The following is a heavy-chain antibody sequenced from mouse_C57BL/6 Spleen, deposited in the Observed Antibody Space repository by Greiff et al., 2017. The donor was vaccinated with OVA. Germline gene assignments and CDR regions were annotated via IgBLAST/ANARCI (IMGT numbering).Heavy chain of an antibody. V-gene: IGHV1-9*01. CDR2: ILPGSGST. D-gene: IGHD1-1*01. J-gene: IGHJ3*01. CDR3: ARWGYYGSSYSWFAY. CDR1: GYTFTGYW. Sequence: QVQLQQSGAELMKPGASVKLSCKATGYTFTGYWIEWVKQRPGHGLEWIGEILPGSGSTNYNEKFKGKATFTADTSSNTAYMQRSSLTTEDSAIYYGARWGYYGSSYSWFAYWGQGTLVTVSA.